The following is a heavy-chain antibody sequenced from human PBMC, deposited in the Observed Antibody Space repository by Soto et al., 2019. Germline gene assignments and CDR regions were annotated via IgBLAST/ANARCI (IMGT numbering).Heavy chain of an antibody. J-gene: IGHJ4*02. CDR3: ATLTAPTDY. V-gene: IGHV3-11*01. CDR2: ISSDESTV. Sequence: QVQLVESGGGLVKPGGSLRLSCVASGLTFRNYFMNWLRQAPGKGPEWLSYISSDESTVFYADSVKGRFTTSRDNAQNSVYLQMNSLRAEDTAVYYCATLTAPTDYWGQGSLVTVSS. D-gene: IGHD2-21*02. CDR1: GLTFRNYF.